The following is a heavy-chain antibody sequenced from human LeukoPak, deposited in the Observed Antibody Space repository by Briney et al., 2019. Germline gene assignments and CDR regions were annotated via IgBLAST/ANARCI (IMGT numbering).Heavy chain of an antibody. CDR2: IYYSGST. D-gene: IGHD3-22*01. V-gene: IGHV4-39*07. CDR3: ARQVVPRYYYDSSGYSSSYYFDY. Sequence: SETLSLTCTVSGGSISSSNYYWGWIRQPPGKGLEYIGSIYYSGSTYYNPSLKSRVTISVDTSKNQFSLKLSSVTAADTAVYYCARQVVPRYYYDSSGYSSSYYFDYWGQGTLVTVSS. J-gene: IGHJ4*02. CDR1: GGSISSSNYY.